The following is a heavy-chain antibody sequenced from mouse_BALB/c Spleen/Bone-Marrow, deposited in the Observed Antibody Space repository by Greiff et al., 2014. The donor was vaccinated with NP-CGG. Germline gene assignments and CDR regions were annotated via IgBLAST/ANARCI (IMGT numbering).Heavy chain of an antibody. J-gene: IGHJ3*01. CDR1: GYTFTSYV. D-gene: IGHD1-1*01. Sequence: VQLQQSGPELVKPGTSVKMSCKASGYTFTSYVMHWVKQKPGQGLEWIGYINPYNDGIKYNEKFKGKATLTSDKSSSTAYMELSSLTSEDSAVYLCGRDYYGSTSFAYWGQGSLVTVSA. CDR2: INPYNDGI. V-gene: IGHV1-14*01. CDR3: GRDYYGSTSFAY.